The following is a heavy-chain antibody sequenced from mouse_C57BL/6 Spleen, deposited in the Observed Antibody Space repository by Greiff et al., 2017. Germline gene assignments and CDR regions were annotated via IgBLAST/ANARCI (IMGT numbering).Heavy chain of an antibody. CDR2: IHPNSGST. CDR1: GYTFTSYW. V-gene: IGHV1-64*01. CDR3: ARSGTTVGAYYFDY. D-gene: IGHD1-1*01. Sequence: QVQLQQPGAELVKPGASVKLSCKASGYTFTSYWMHWVKQRPGQGLEWIGMIHPNSGSTNYNEKFKSKATLTVDKSSSTAYMQLSSLTSEDSAVYYCARSGTTVGAYYFDYWGQGTTLTVSS. J-gene: IGHJ2*01.